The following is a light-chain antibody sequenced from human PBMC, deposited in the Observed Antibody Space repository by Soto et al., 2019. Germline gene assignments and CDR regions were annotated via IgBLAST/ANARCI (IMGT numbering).Light chain of an antibody. CDR2: WAS. Sequence: DIVMTQSPDSLAVSLGQRATINCKSSQSVLHSSNNKNYLAWYQENPGQPPKLLVYWASARESGVPDRFSGSGSGTDFTLTISSLQAEDVAVYYCQQYYNTRLTFGGGTKVEIK. V-gene: IGKV4-1*01. J-gene: IGKJ4*01. CDR1: QSVLHSSNNKNY. CDR3: QQYYNTRLT.